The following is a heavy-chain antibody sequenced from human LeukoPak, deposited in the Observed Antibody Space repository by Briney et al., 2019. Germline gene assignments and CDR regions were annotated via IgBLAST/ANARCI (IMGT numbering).Heavy chain of an antibody. CDR1: GASMSDYY. CDR2: IYYTGST. CDR3: VRRVRYFGQNDY. D-gene: IGHD3-9*01. Sequence: SETLSLTCTVSGASMSDYYWSWIRQPPGKGLEWIGYIYYTGSTNYNPSLKSRVTMSVDTSKNQIYLKLSSVTAAESAVYYCVRRVRYFGQNDYWGQGTLVTVSS. J-gene: IGHJ4*02. V-gene: IGHV4-59*08.